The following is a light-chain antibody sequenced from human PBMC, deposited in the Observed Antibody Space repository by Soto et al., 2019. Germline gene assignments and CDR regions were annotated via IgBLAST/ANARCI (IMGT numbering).Light chain of an antibody. CDR3: VLYMGSGISGV. J-gene: IGLJ2*01. CDR1: SGSVSTSYY. CDR2: STN. Sequence: QAVVTQDPSFSVSPGRTVTLTCGLSSGSVSTSYYPSWYQQTPGQAPRTLIYSTNTRSSGVPDRFSGSILGNKAALTITGAQADDESDYYCVLYMGSGISGVFGGGTKLTVL. V-gene: IGLV8-61*01.